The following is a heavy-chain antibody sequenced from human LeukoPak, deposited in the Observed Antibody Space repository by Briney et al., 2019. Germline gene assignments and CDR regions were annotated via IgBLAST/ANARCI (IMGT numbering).Heavy chain of an antibody. J-gene: IGHJ3*02. Sequence: GGSLRLSCAASGFTFSSYWMNWVRQAPGKGLEWVANIKQDGSEKYYVDSVKGRFTISRDNSKNTLYLQMNSLRAEDTAVYYCARQLELRSHRDAFDIWGQGTMVTVSS. CDR2: IKQDGSEK. D-gene: IGHD1-7*01. CDR1: GFTFSSYW. V-gene: IGHV3-7*03. CDR3: ARQLELRSHRDAFDI.